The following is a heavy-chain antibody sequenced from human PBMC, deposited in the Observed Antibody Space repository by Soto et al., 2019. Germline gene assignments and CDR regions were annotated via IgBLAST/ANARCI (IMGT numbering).Heavy chain of an antibody. J-gene: IGHJ3*02. D-gene: IGHD5-18*01. CDR2: IVVGSGNT. CDR1: GFTFTSSA. CDR3: AAYNREDTAMGLDAFDI. V-gene: IGHV1-58*01. Sequence: SVKVSCKASGFTFTSSAVQWVRQARGQRLEWIGWIVVGSGNTNYAQKFQERVTITRDMSTSTAYMELSSLRSEDTAVYYCAAYNREDTAMGLDAFDIWGQGTMVTV.